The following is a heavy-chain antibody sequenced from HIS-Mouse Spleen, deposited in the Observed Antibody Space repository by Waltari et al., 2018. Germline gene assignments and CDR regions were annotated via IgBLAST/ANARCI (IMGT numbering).Heavy chain of an antibody. J-gene: IGHJ2*01. D-gene: IGHD6-13*01. CDR1: GGVISSSTYH. CDR3: AREIPYSSSWYDWYFDL. Sequence: QLQLQESGPGLVKPSETLSLTCTVSGGVISSSTYHRGRIRQPPGKGLEWIGSIYYSGSTYYTPSLKSRVTISVDTSKNQFSLKLSSVTAADTAVYYCAREIPYSSSWYDWYFDLWGRGTLVTVSS. V-gene: IGHV4-39*07. CDR2: IYYSGST.